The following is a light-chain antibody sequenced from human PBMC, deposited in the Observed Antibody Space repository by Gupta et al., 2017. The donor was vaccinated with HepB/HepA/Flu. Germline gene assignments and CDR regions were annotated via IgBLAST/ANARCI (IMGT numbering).Light chain of an antibody. CDR1: SGHSSYA. J-gene: IGLJ2*01. V-gene: IGLV4-69*01. Sequence: QLVLTQSPSASASLGASVTLTCTLSSGHSSYAIAWHQQQPEKGPRYLMKLNTDGSHINGDGGPDRFSGSSSGAARYLTISSLQSEDEADYYCQTWGTGVVFGGGTKLTVL. CDR3: QTWGTGVV. CDR2: LNTDGSH.